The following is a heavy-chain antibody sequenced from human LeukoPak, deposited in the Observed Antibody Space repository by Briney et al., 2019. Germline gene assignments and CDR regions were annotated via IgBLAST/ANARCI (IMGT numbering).Heavy chain of an antibody. D-gene: IGHD2-8*01. CDR2: IYTSGST. J-gene: IGHJ6*03. CDR3: AREGLKQLMDYYYMDV. Sequence: SQTLSLTCTVSGGSISSGSYYWSWIRQPAGKGLEWIGRIYTSGSTNYNPSLKSRVTISVDTSKNQFSLKLSSVTAADTAVYYCAREGLKQLMDYYYMDVWGKGTTVTISS. V-gene: IGHV4-61*02. CDR1: GGSISSGSYY.